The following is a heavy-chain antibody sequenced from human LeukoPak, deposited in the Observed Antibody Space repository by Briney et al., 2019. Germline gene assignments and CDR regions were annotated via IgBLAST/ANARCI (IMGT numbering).Heavy chain of an antibody. CDR2: IYTSGST. D-gene: IGHD6-19*01. V-gene: IGHV4-61*02. CDR3: ARDRRQWLVNVDYYYYMDV. Sequence: MPSQTLTLTCTVSGGSISSGSYYWSWIRQPAGKGLEWIGRIYTSGSTNYNPSLKSRVTISVDTSKNQFSLKLSSVTAADTAVYYCARDRRQWLVNVDYYYYMDVWGKGTTVTVSS. J-gene: IGHJ6*03. CDR1: GGSISSGSYY.